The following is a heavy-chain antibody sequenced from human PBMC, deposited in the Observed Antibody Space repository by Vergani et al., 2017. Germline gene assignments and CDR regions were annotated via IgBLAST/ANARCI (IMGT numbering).Heavy chain of an antibody. Sequence: QVRLVESGGGVVQTGGSLRLSCEASGFTFSDYNMHWVRQAPGKGLEWVAVIWYDGATRYMADAVKGRFTISRDNAQNTLYLQMNSLRVEDTGVYYCARARCIETCYMSNWLDSWGQGTLVTLSS. CDR1: GFTFSDYN. CDR2: IWYDGATR. V-gene: IGHV3-33*01. CDR3: ARARCIETCYMSNWLDS. D-gene: IGHD3-9*01. J-gene: IGHJ5*01.